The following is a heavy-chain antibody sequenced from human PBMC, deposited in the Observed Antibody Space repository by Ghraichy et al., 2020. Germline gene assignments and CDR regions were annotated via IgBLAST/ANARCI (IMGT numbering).Heavy chain of an antibody. Sequence: SETLSLTCAVYGGSFSGYYWSWIRQPPGKGLEWIGEINHSGSTNYNPSLKSRVTISVDTSKNQFSLKLSSVTAADTAVYYCARADCSSTSCYTDYYYGMDVWGQGTTVTVSS. CDR3: ARADCSSTSCYTDYYYGMDV. V-gene: IGHV4-34*01. D-gene: IGHD2-2*02. CDR1: GGSFSGYY. CDR2: INHSGST. J-gene: IGHJ6*02.